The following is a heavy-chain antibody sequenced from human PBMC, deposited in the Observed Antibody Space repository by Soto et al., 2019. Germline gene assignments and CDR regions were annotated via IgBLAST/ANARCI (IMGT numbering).Heavy chain of an antibody. CDR2: INPNSGGT. V-gene: IGHV1-2*04. CDR3: ARVRDRLDAFDI. CDR1: GGTLRNYA. J-gene: IGHJ3*02. Sequence: GGSMKVSRQASGGTLRNYAISWVRPAPGQGLEWMGWINPNSGGTNYAQKFQGWVTMTRDTSISTAYMELSRLRSDDTAVYYCARVRDRLDAFDIWGQGTMVTVSS. D-gene: IGHD6-25*01.